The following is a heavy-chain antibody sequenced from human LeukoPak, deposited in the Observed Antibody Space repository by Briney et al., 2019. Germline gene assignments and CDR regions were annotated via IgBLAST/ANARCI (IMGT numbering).Heavy chain of an antibody. CDR2: ISYDGSSK. V-gene: IGHV3-30*18. J-gene: IGHJ6*02. CDR3: AKDMESAMDV. Sequence: GGSLGLSCAASGFTFSSYGMHWVRQAPGKGLEWVAVISYDGSSKYYADSVKGRFTISRDNSKNTLYLQMNSLRAEDTAVYYCAKDMESAMDVWGQGTTVTVSS. CDR1: GFTFSSYG. D-gene: IGHD1-1*01.